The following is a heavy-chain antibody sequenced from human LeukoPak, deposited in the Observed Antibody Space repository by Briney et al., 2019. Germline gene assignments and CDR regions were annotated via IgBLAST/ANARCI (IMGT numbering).Heavy chain of an antibody. D-gene: IGHD6-13*01. CDR3: ARANPQQQLAFDC. Sequence: SETLSLTCTVSGGSISSYYWSWIRQPPGKGLEWIGEINHSGSTNYNPSLKSRVTISVDTSKNQFSLKLSSVTAADTAVYYCARANPQQQLAFDCWGQGTLVTVSS. V-gene: IGHV4-34*01. J-gene: IGHJ4*02. CDR2: INHSGST. CDR1: GGSISSYY.